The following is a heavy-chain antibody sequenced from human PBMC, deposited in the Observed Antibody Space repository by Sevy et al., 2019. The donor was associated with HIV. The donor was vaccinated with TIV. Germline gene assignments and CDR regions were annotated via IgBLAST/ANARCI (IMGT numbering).Heavy chain of an antibody. J-gene: IGHJ4*02. D-gene: IGHD5-18*01. CDR2: INPKSGDS. Sequence: ASVKVSCKASGYTFTGQYIHWVRQAPGQGLEWMGWINPKSGDSNYAQEFQGRVTMTRDTSINTAYMELSGLTSDATAVDYCARDLRLRGYGYGSFDYWGQGTLVTVSS. V-gene: IGHV1-2*02. CDR3: ARDLRLRGYGYGSFDY. CDR1: GYTFTGQY.